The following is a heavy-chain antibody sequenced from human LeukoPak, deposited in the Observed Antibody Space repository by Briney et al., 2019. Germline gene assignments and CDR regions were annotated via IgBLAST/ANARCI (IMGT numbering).Heavy chain of an antibody. CDR1: GGSISSYY. CDR2: IYYSGST. CDR3: ARGGYSGYDLDY. V-gene: IGHV4-59*01. D-gene: IGHD5-12*01. J-gene: IGHJ4*02. Sequence: SETLSLTCTVSGGSISSYYWSWIQQPPGKGLEWIGYIYYSGSTNYNPSLKSRVTISVDTPKNQFSLKLSSVTAADTAVYYCARGGYSGYDLDYWGQGTLVTVSS.